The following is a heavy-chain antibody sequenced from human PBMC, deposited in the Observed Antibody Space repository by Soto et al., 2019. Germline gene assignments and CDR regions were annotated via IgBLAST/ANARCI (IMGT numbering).Heavy chain of an antibody. J-gene: IGHJ4*02. D-gene: IGHD3-3*01. CDR3: TKGGHASFYDF. Sequence: GGSLRLSCGASGLIFSNYAMTWVRQAPGKGLEWVSTISGNGGETFYADSVEGRFTISRDNSENTVYLQMNRLRAEGTAVYYCTKGGHASFYDFWGQGTLVTVSS. V-gene: IGHV3-23*01. CDR1: GLIFSNYA. CDR2: ISGNGGET.